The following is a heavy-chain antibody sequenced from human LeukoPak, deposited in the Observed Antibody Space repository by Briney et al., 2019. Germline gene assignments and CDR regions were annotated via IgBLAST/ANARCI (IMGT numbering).Heavy chain of an antibody. CDR3: AKDYTAMVRGPDY. CDR2: ISWSSGSI. J-gene: IGHJ4*02. CDR1: GFTLDDYA. Sequence: GGSLRLSCAASGFTLDDYAMHWVRQAPGKGLEWVSGISWSSGSIGYADSVRGRFTISRDNAKNSLYLQMNSLRAEDTALYYCAKDYTAMVRGPDYWGQGTLVTVSS. D-gene: IGHD5-18*01. V-gene: IGHV3-9*01.